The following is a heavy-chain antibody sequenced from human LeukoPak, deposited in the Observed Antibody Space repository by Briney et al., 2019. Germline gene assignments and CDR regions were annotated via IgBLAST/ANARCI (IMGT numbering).Heavy chain of an antibody. CDR3: ARDRHSGSYPGQSLDY. CDR2: IIPIFGTA. CDR1: GGTFSSYA. J-gene: IGHJ4*02. V-gene: IGHV1-69*13. D-gene: IGHD1-26*01. Sequence: SVNVSCKASGGTFSSYAISWVRQAPGQGLEWMGGIIPIFGTANYAQKFQGRVTITADESTSTAYMELSSLRSEDTAVYYCARDRHSGSYPGQSLDYWGQGTLVTVSS.